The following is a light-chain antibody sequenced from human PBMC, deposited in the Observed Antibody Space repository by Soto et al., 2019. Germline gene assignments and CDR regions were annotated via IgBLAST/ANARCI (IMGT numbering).Light chain of an antibody. CDR1: QSITGN. V-gene: IGKV3-15*01. CDR3: QQYNNWPVT. J-gene: IGKJ4*01. Sequence: IVMTQSPATLSVSPGERATLSCRASQSITGNLTWYQQKPGQAPRLLIYDASTRATGIPARFSGSGSGTEFTLTISSLQSEDFAVYYCQQYNNWPVTFGGGTKVDIK. CDR2: DAS.